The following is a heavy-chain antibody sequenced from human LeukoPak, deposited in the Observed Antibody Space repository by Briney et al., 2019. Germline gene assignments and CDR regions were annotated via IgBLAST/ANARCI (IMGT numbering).Heavy chain of an antibody. J-gene: IGHJ4*02. V-gene: IGHV4-31*03. D-gene: IGHD3-22*01. CDR3: AKDLDLIYYYDSSGYDY. CDR2: IYYSGST. CDR1: GGSISSGGYY. Sequence: SETLSLTCTVSGGSISSGGYYWSWIRQHPGKGLEWIGYIYYSGSTYYNPSLKSRVTISVDTSKNQFSLKLSSVTAADTAVYYCAKDLDLIYYYDSSGYDYWGQGTLVTVSS.